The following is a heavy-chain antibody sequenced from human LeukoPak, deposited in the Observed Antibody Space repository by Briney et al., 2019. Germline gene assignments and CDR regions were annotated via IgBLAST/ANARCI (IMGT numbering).Heavy chain of an antibody. J-gene: IGHJ4*02. D-gene: IGHD3-10*01. Sequence: ASVKVSCMASGYTFTSYGISWVRQAPGQGLEWMGWISAYNGNTNYAQKLQGRVTMTTDTSTSTAYMELRSLRSDDTAVYYCARDSGAYGSGSYYLGYFDYWGQGTLVTVSS. CDR2: ISAYNGNT. CDR3: ARDSGAYGSGSYYLGYFDY. V-gene: IGHV1-18*01. CDR1: GYTFTSYG.